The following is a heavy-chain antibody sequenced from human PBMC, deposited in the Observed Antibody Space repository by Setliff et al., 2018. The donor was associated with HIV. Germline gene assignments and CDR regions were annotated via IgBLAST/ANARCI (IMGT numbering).Heavy chain of an antibody. CDR3: ARDRRYSPHYFDY. V-gene: IGHV4-61*09. D-gene: IGHD1-26*01. CDR2: IYTSGST. Sequence: SETLSLTCTVSGASISSGSYYWSWIRQPAGKGLKWIGHIYTSGSTNYSPSLKSRVTISVDTSKKQSSLKLSSVTAADTAVYYCARDRRYSPHYFDYWGQGTLVTVSS. J-gene: IGHJ4*02. CDR1: GASISSGSYY.